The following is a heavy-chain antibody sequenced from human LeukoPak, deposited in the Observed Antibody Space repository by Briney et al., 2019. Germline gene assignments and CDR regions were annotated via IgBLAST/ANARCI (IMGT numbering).Heavy chain of an antibody. CDR1: GYSIGSGYY. CDR2: IYHSGST. CDR3: ARGRLDYGDYDY. D-gene: IGHD4-17*01. Sequence: SETLSLTCTVSGYSIGSGYYWGWIRQPPGKGLEWIGSIYHSGSTYYNPSLKSRVTISVDTSKNQFSLKLSSVTAADTAVYYCARGRLDYGDYDYWGQGTLVTVSS. J-gene: IGHJ4*02. V-gene: IGHV4-38-2*02.